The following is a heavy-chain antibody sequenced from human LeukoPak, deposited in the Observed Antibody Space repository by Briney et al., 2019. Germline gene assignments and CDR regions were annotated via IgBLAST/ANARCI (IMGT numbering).Heavy chain of an antibody. CDR3: ARGGKIQIWPRRENYYYYMDV. Sequence: GGSLRLSCAASGFTFSSYGMHWVRQAPGKGLEWVAVISYDGSNKYYVDSVKGRFTISRDNSKNTLYLQMNSLRAEDTAVYYCARGGKIQIWPRRENYYYYMDVWGKGTTVTVSS. CDR2: ISYDGSNK. CDR1: GFTFSSYG. V-gene: IGHV3-30*03. D-gene: IGHD5-18*01. J-gene: IGHJ6*03.